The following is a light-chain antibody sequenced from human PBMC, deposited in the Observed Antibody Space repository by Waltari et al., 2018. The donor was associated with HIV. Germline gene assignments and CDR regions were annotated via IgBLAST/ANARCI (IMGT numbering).Light chain of an antibody. Sequence: EIVLTLSLGPLSLSPGESATLSCRASQSVSSTYLAWYQQRPGQAPRLLIYGASRRATGVPDRFSGSGSGTDFALAISRLEPEDFAVYYCQQYGSSPYTFGQGTKLQIK. CDR1: QSVSSTY. V-gene: IGKV3-20*01. J-gene: IGKJ2*01. CDR3: QQYGSSPYT. CDR2: GAS.